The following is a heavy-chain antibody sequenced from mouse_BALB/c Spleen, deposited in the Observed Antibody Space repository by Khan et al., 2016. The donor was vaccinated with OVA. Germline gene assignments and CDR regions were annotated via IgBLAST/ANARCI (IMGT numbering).Heavy chain of an antibody. CDR1: GYTFTTYW. Sequence: QVQLKESGAELAKPGASVKMSCKASGYTFTTYWMHWVKQSPGQGLEWIGYINPTSGYTDYNDKFKDRATLSADKSSSTAYMQMNNLTSEDSAVYYCTRDRIDYWGQGTTLTVSS. V-gene: IGHV1-7*01. CDR3: TRDRIDY. J-gene: IGHJ2*01. CDR2: INPTSGYT.